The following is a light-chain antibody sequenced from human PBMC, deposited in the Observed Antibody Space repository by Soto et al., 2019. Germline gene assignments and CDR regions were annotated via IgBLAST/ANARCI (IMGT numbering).Light chain of an antibody. V-gene: IGKV3D-15*01. Sequence: TQSPATLSVSPGERVPLSCRASQSINTFLAWYQQKPGQAPRLLIYDASNRATGIPARFSGSGSGTEFTLTISSLQSEDFAVYYCQQYNNWPWTFGQGTKVDIK. CDR2: DAS. J-gene: IGKJ1*01. CDR1: QSINTF. CDR3: QQYNNWPWT.